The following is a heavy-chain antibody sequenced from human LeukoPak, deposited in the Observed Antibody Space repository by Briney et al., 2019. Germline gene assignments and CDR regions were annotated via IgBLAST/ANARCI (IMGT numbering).Heavy chain of an antibody. CDR1: GYTFTGYY. CDR2: INPNSGGT. J-gene: IGHJ3*02. D-gene: IGHD6-19*01. V-gene: IGHV1-2*02. CDR3: ARDSEAVAGTADAFDI. Sequence: ASVKVSCKASGYTFTGYYMHWVRQAPGQGLEWMGWINPNSGGTNYAQKFQGRVTMTRDTSISTAYMELSRLRSDDTAVYYCARDSEAVAGTADAFDIWGLGTMVTVSS.